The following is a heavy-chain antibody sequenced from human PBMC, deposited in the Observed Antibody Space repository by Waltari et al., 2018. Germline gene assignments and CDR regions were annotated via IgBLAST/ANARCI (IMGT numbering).Heavy chain of an antibody. CDR1: GFTFSTYG. CDR3: AKDKLKRSSSWGVDY. V-gene: IGHV3-30*02. D-gene: IGHD6-6*01. Sequence: QVQSVEPGGGVVQPGASLRLSCAASGFTFSTYGMHWVRQAPGKGLEWVAFIRNDGSNENYVDSVKGRFTISRDNSKNTLYLHINGLRAEDTAVYYCAKDKLKRSSSWGVDYWGQGTQVTVSS. J-gene: IGHJ4*02. CDR2: IRNDGSNE.